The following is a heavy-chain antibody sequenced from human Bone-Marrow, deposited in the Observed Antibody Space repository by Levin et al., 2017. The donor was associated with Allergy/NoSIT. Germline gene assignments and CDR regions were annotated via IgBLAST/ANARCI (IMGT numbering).Heavy chain of an antibody. J-gene: IGHJ5*02. CDR2: ISWNSGSI. CDR1: GFTFDDYA. CDR3: AKDSRAHSSSLTNWFDP. Sequence: GGSLRLSCAASGFTFDDYAMHWVRQAPGKGLEWVSGISWNSGSIGYADSVKGRFTISRDNAKNSLYLQMNSLRAEDTALYYCAKDSRAHSSSLTNWFDPWGQGTLVTVSS. V-gene: IGHV3-9*01. D-gene: IGHD6-13*01.